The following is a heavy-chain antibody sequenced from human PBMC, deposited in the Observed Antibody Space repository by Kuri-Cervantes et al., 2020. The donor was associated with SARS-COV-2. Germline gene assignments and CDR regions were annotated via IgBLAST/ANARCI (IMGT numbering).Heavy chain of an antibody. CDR1: GYTFTGYY. CDR2: INPNCCRT. CDR3: ARTIYYDFCSGYSPSARGMDV. D-gene: IGHD3-3*01. Sequence: ASVNVSCKASGYTFTGYYMHWVRQAPEQGLEWMGWINPNCCRTNYAQKFQVWVTMNRDTSTGTVYMALSSLRSEDTAVYYCARTIYYDFCSGYSPSARGMDVWGQGTTVTVSS. J-gene: IGHJ6*02. V-gene: IGHV1-2*04.